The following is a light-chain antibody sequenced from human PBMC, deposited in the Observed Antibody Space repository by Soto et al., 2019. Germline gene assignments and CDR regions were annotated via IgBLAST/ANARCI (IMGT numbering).Light chain of an antibody. CDR1: QIISNNY. CDR2: YTS. CDR3: QQSGTSRQST. J-gene: IGKJ2*01. Sequence: EIVLTQSPGTLSLSPGERATLSCRASQIISNNYLAWYQHKPGQAPRLLLYYTSSRATGIPDRFSAIASGTAFTLTISRLEPEDFAVYSCQQSGTSRQSTFGHVTKLDIK. V-gene: IGKV3-20*01.